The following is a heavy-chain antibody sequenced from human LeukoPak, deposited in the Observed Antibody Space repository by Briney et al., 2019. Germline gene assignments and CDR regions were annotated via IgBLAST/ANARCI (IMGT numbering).Heavy chain of an antibody. J-gene: IGHJ2*01. CDR3: ARDRGPGYFDL. CDR1: GGSISSGGYS. CDR2: IYHSGST. Sequence: SETLSLTCAVSGGSISSGGYSWSWLRQPPGRGLEWIGYIYHSGSTYYNPSLKSRVTISVDRSKNQFSLKLSSVTAADTAVYYCARDRGPGYFDLWGRGTLVTVSS. V-gene: IGHV4-30-2*01. D-gene: IGHD1-14*01.